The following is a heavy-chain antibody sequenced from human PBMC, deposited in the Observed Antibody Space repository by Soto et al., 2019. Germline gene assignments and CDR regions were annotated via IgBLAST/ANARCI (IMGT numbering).Heavy chain of an antibody. V-gene: IGHV1-46*01. CDR3: AREDNAVVAITPDY. D-gene: IGHD2-15*01. CDR1: GYTFTKYY. CDR2: INPGGGSA. Sequence: QVQLVQSGAEVKKPGDSVKVSCKASGYTFTKYYIHWVRQAPGQGLEWMGLINPGGGSADFAHKFQGRITLTRDPSSSTAYMELISLTSADTAVYYCAREDNAVVAITPDYWGQGTLVTVSS. J-gene: IGHJ4*02.